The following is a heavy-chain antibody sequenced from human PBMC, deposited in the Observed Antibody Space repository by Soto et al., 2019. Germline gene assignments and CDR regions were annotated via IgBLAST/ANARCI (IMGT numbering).Heavy chain of an antibody. J-gene: IGHJ5*02. Sequence: SETLSLTCAVYGGSFSGYYWSWIRQPPGKGLEWIGEINHSGSTNYNPSLKSRVTISVDTSKNQFSLKLSSVTAADTAVYYCARGRYCSSTSCYQNWFDPWGQGTLVTVSS. V-gene: IGHV4-34*01. CDR2: INHSGST. CDR1: GGSFSGYY. D-gene: IGHD2-2*01. CDR3: ARGRYCSSTSCYQNWFDP.